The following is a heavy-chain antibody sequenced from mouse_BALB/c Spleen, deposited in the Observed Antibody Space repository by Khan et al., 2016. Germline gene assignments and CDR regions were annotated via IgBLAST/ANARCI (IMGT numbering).Heavy chain of an antibody. CDR2: INTETGEP. CDR1: RYTFTDYS. CDR3: ARSRGSSYDYYAMDY. D-gene: IGHD1-1*01. J-gene: IGHJ4*01. V-gene: IGHV9-2-1*01. Sequence: QIQLVQSGPELKKPGETVKISCKASRYTFTDYSIHWVKQAPGKGLKWMGWINTETGEPTYADDFKGRFAFSLETSASTAYLQINNLKNEDTATYFCARSRGSSYDYYAMDYWGQGTSVTVSS.